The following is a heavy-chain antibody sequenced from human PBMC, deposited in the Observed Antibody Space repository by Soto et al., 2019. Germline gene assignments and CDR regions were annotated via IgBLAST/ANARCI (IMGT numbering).Heavy chain of an antibody. J-gene: IGHJ5*02. CDR1: GYTFTSYG. D-gene: IGHD3-9*01. Sequence: QVQLVQSGAEVKKPGASVKVSCKASGYTFTSYGISWVRQAPGQGLEWMGWISAYNGNTNYAQKLQGRVTMTTDTSTSTAYMELRSRNSDDTAVYYCATQYGDYDILTGYPHPGCNWFDPWGQGTLVTVSS. V-gene: IGHV1-18*01. CDR2: ISAYNGNT. CDR3: ATQYGDYDILTGYPHPGCNWFDP.